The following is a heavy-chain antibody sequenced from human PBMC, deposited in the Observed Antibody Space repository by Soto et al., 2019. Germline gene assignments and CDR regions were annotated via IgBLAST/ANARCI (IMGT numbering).Heavy chain of an antibody. CDR1: GFTFSSYA. Sequence: EVQLSGSGGGLVQPGGSLRLSCAASGFTFSSYAMSWVRQSPGKGLEWVSAISGSSTSTYYADSVKGRFTISRDNSKNTLYRQMNSLRPEDTAVYYCAKDPSSGFAMENYFDYWGQGTLVTVSS. D-gene: IGHD3-10*01. V-gene: IGHV3-23*01. CDR2: ISGSSTST. J-gene: IGHJ4*02. CDR3: AKDPSSGFAMENYFDY.